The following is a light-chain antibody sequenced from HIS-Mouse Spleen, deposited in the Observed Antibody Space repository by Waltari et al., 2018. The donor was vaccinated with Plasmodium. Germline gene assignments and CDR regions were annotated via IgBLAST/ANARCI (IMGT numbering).Light chain of an antibody. CDR3: YSTDSSGNHRV. V-gene: IGLV3-10*01. CDR1: ALPKQY. CDR2: EDS. J-gene: IGLJ3*02. Sequence: SYELTQPPSVSVSQGQTPRITCSGDALPKQYAYWYQQKSGQAPVLVIYEDSKRPSGIPERFSGSSSGTMATLTISGAQVEDEADYYCYSTDSSGNHRVFGGGTKLTVL.